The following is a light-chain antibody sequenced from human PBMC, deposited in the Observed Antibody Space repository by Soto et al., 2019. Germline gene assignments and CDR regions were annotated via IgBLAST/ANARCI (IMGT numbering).Light chain of an antibody. J-gene: IGKJ1*01. CDR1: QSIIGR. CDR3: QHYNNYPWT. CDR2: DAS. V-gene: IGKV1-5*01. Sequence: DIQMTQSPSTLSASVGDSVTITCRASQSIIGRLAWYQQKPGKAPKLLIYDASSLEGWVPSRFSGSGSGTEFTLTISGLQPDDFATDYCQHYNNYPWTFGQGTNVEI.